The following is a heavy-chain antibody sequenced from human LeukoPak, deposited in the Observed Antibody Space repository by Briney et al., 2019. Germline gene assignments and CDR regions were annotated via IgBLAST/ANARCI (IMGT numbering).Heavy chain of an antibody. J-gene: IGHJ4*02. Sequence: SETLSLTCTVPGGSISSYYWSWIRQPAGKGLEWIGRIYTGGSTNYNPSLKSRVTMSVDSSNNQFSLKLSSVTAADTTVYYCARENTGSYREFDYWGQGTLVTVSS. CDR2: IYTGGST. CDR3: ARENTGSYREFDY. D-gene: IGHD1-26*01. CDR1: GGSISSYY. V-gene: IGHV4-4*07.